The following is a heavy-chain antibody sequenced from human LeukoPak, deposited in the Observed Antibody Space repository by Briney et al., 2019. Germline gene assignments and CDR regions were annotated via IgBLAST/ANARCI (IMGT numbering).Heavy chain of an antibody. V-gene: IGHV3-7*01. Sequence: PGGSLRLSCAASGFTFSSYWMSWVRQAPGKGLEWVANIKQDGSEKYYVDSVKGRFTISRDNAKNSLYLQMNSPRAEDTAVYYCARDRLRYFVDYWGQGTLVTVSS. D-gene: IGHD1-1*01. CDR1: GFTFSSYW. J-gene: IGHJ4*02. CDR2: IKQDGSEK. CDR3: ARDRLRYFVDY.